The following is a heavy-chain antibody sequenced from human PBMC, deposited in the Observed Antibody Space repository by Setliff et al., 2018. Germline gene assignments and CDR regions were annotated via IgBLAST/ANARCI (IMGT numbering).Heavy chain of an antibody. CDR3: ARGYCSGGSCYSGLPSAFDI. J-gene: IGHJ3*02. CDR1: GYTFTSYD. V-gene: IGHV1-8*03. CDR2: MNPNSGNT. Sequence: ASVKVSCKASGYTFTSYDINWVRQATGQGLEWMGWMNPNSGNTGCAQKFQGRVTITRNTSISTAYMELSSLRSEDTAVYYCARGYCSGGSCYSGLPSAFDIWGQGTMVTVSS. D-gene: IGHD2-15*01.